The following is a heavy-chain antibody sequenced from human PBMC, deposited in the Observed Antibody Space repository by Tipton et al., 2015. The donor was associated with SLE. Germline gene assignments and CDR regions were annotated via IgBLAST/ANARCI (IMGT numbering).Heavy chain of an antibody. CDR1: GGSFSGYY. CDR3: ASRSHYYDSSGFLWYFDL. D-gene: IGHD3-22*01. V-gene: IGHV4-34*01. J-gene: IGHJ2*01. Sequence: TLSLTCAVYGGSFSGYYWSWIRQPPGKGLEWIGEINHSGSTNYNPSLKSRVTISVDTSKNQFSLKLSSVTSADTAVYYCASRSHYYDSSGFLWYFDLWGRGTLVPVSS. CDR2: INHSGST.